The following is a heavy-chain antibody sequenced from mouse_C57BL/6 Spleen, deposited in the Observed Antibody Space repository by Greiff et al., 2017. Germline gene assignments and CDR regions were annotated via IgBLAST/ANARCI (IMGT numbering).Heavy chain of an antibody. V-gene: IGHV8-12*01. CDR3: ARSQSYYYGSSRQWYFDV. CDR1: GFSLSTSGMG. D-gene: IGHD1-1*01. CDR2: IYWDDDK. Sequence: QVTLKVSGPGILQSSQTLSLTCSFSGFSLSTSGMGVSWIRQPSGKGLEWLAHIYWDDDKRYNPSLKSRLTISKDTSRNQVFLKITSVDTADTATYYCARSQSYYYGSSRQWYFDVWGTGTTVTVSS. J-gene: IGHJ1*03.